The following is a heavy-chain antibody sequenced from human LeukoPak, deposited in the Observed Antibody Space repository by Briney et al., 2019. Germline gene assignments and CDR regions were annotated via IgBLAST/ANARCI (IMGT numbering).Heavy chain of an antibody. CDR1: GFTLSNYW. CDR2: IKQDGSKL. J-gene: IGHJ5*02. D-gene: IGHD6-6*01. V-gene: IGHV3-7*01. CDR3: ARDLTSIAARWFDP. Sequence: GGSLRLSCAASGFTLSNYWMSWVRQAPGKGLEWVANIKQDGSKLSYVDSVKGRFTISRDNAKNSLYLQMNSLRAEDTAVYYCARDLTSIAARWFDPWGQGTLVTVSS.